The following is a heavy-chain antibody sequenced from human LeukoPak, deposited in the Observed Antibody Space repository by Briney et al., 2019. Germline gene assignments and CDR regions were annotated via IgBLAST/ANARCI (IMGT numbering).Heavy chain of an antibody. J-gene: IGHJ3*02. D-gene: IGHD6-13*01. CDR3: ARSWSLSLDAFDI. CDR2: IIPILGIA. V-gene: IGHV1-69*04. Sequence: GASVKVSCKASGGTFSSYAISWVRQAPGQGLEWMGRIIPILGIANYAQNFQGRVTITADKSTSTGYMELSSLKSEDTAVYYCARSWSLSLDAFDIWGQGTMLTVSS. CDR1: GGTFSSYA.